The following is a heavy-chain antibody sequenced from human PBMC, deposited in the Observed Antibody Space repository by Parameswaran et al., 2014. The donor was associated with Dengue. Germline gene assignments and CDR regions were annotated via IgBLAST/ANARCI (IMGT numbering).Heavy chain of an antibody. V-gene: IGHV1-46*02. CDR1: GYSFNTYY. Sequence: ASVKVSCKASGYSFNTYYMHWVRQAPGQGLEWMGIINPSAGTTTYAQKFQGRITMTGDASTSTVYMELSSLRSEDTAVYYCARDLGYCSSTSCYNPLDYWGQGTLVTVSS. J-gene: IGHJ4*02. CDR3: ARDLGYCSSTSCYNPLDY. D-gene: IGHD2-2*02. CDR2: INPSAGTT.